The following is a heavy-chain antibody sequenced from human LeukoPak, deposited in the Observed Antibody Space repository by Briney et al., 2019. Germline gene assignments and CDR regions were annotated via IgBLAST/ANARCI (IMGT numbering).Heavy chain of an antibody. Sequence: SETLSLTCAVYGGSFSGYYWSWIRQPPGKGLEWIGEINHSGSTNYNPSLKSRVTISVDTSKNQFSLKLSPVTAADTAVYYCARGGGARSIDYWGQGTLVTVSS. CDR3: ARGGGARSIDY. J-gene: IGHJ4*02. CDR2: INHSGST. V-gene: IGHV4-34*01. CDR1: GGSFSGYY. D-gene: IGHD3-10*01.